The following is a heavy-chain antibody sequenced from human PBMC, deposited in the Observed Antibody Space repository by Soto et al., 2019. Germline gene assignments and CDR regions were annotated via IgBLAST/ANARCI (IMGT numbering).Heavy chain of an antibody. CDR2: ISGSGGST. J-gene: IGHJ4*02. Sequence: EVQLLESGGGLVQPGGSLRLSCAASGFTFSSYAMSWVRQAPGKGLEWVSAISGSGGSTYYADSVKGRFTISRDNSKNTLYLQMNSLRAEDTAVYYCEKDRMLIARGGGVFDYWGQGTLVTVSS. CDR3: EKDRMLIARGGGVFDY. D-gene: IGHD2-8*02. V-gene: IGHV3-23*01. CDR1: GFTFSSYA.